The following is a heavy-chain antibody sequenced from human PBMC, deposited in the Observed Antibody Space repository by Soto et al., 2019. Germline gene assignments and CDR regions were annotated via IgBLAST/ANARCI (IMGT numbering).Heavy chain of an antibody. CDR1: GGTFSSYT. CDR3: ARVKTGKFDY. D-gene: IGHD3-10*01. J-gene: IGHJ4*02. V-gene: IGHV1-69*02. Sequence: QVQLVQSGAEVKKPGSSVKVSCTASGGTFSSYTISWVRQAPGQGLEWMGRIIPILRIANYAQKFQGRVTITADKSTSKAYMELSSLRSEDTAVYYCARVKTGKFDYWGQGTLVTVSS. CDR2: IIPILRIA.